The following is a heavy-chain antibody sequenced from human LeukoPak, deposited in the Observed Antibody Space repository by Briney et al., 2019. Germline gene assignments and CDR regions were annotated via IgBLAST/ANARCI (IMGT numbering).Heavy chain of an antibody. CDR2: INHSGST. CDR3: ASGWAHDSSGH. J-gene: IGHJ4*02. D-gene: IGHD3-22*01. CDR1: GGSFSGYY. Sequence: PSETLSLTCAVYGGSFSGYYWSWIRQPPGKGLEWIGGINHSGSTNYNPSLKSRVTISVDTSKNQFSLKLSSVTAADTAVYYCASGWAHDSSGHWGQGTLVTVSS. V-gene: IGHV4-34*01.